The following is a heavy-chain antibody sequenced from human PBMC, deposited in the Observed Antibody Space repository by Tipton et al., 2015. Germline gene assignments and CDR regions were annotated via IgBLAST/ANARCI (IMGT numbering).Heavy chain of an antibody. V-gene: IGHV4-38-2*02. J-gene: IGHJ6*02. CDR3: ARDLEHGMDV. CDR1: AYSISTDYY. CDR2: ISHGGNT. D-gene: IGHD5-24*01. Sequence: TLSLTCAVSAYSISTDYYWVWIRQPPGKGLEWIGTISHGGNTFYNPSLKSRVTISVDTSKTQFSLKMSSVTASDTAVYYCARDLEHGMDVWGQGTTVTVSS.